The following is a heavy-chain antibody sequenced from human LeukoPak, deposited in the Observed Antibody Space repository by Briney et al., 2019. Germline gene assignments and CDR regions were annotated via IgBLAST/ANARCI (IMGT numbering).Heavy chain of an antibody. CDR1: GFTFNSYE. D-gene: IGHD3-16*02. Sequence: QSGGSLRLSCAASGFTFNSYEMNWVRQAPGKGLEWVSYISSSGSTIYYADSVKGRFTISRDNSKNTLYLQMNSLRAEDTAVYYCAKDRDFEYDYVWGSYRSLFDYWGQGTLVTVSS. CDR2: ISSSGSTI. CDR3: AKDRDFEYDYVWGSYRSLFDY. V-gene: IGHV3-48*03. J-gene: IGHJ4*02.